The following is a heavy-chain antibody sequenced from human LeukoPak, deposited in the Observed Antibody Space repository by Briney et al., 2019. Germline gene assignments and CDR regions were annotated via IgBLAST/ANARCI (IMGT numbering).Heavy chain of an antibody. CDR1: GFTFSNYW. Sequence: GRTLRLSCSVSGFTFSNYWMTWVPQAPGRELEGLAIINEDGSEKHHVDSVKGRFTISRDNAQNSLFPAMNNLRYDHTAVYYCARDGSVTYHTAFDCWGQGALVSVS. D-gene: IGHD6-19*01. V-gene: IGHV3-7*01. CDR3: ARDGSVTYHTAFDC. J-gene: IGHJ4*02. CDR2: INEDGSEK.